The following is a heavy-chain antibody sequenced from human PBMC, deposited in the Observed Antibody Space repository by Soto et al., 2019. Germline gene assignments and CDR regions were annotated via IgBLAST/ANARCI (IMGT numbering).Heavy chain of an antibody. CDR3: ARGYSYGKFDY. CDR1: GGSISSGGYS. D-gene: IGHD5-18*01. J-gene: IGHJ4*02. V-gene: IGHV4-30-2*01. Sequence: SPETLSLTCAVSGGSISSGGYSWIWIRQPPGKGLEWIGYIYHSGSTYYNPSLKSRVTISVDRSKNQFSLKLSSVTAADTAVYYCARGYSYGKFDYWGQGTLVTVSS. CDR2: IYHSGST.